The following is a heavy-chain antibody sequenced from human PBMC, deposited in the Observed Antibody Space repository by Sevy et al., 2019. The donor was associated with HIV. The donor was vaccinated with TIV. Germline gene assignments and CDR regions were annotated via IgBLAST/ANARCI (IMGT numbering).Heavy chain of an antibody. J-gene: IGHJ4*02. Sequence: ASVKVSCKGSGYTFTDYYLHWVRQAPGQGLEWMGWINPNSGGRNYAPKFQGRVTMTRDTSISTASMELSRLRSDDTAVYYCTRSAAEAKNFYCGGDCYIDYWGQGTLVTVSS. CDR2: INPNSGGR. D-gene: IGHD2-21*02. CDR1: GYTFTDYY. V-gene: IGHV1-2*02. CDR3: TRSAAEAKNFYCGGDCYIDY.